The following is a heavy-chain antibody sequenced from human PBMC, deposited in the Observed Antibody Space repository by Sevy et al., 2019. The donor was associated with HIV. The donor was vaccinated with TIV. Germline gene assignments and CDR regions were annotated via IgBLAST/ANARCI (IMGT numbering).Heavy chain of an antibody. V-gene: IGHV1-2*02. CDR1: GSTFSDDY. CDR2: INGAGT. CDR3: ATSANLDTSWFDP. D-gene: IGHD1-1*01. J-gene: IGHJ5*02. Sequence: ASVKVSCKTSGSTFSDDYIHWVRQAPGERLEWMGWINGAGTNYAETFQGRVTMTRDASITTAYMELNSLRSDDTATYYCATSANLDTSWFDPWGQGVVVTVSS.